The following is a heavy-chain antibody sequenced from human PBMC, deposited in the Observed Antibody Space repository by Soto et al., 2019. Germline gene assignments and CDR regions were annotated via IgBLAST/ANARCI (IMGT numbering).Heavy chain of an antibody. CDR3: ARHLRFLEWLDYYYYYGMDV. J-gene: IGHJ6*02. D-gene: IGHD3-3*01. CDR1: GYSFTSYW. V-gene: IGHV5-10-1*01. CDR2: IDPSDSYT. Sequence: GESLKISCKGSGYSFTSYWISWVRQMPGKGLEWMGRIDPSDSYTNYSPSFQGHVTISADKSISTAYLQWSSLKASDTAMYYCARHLRFLEWLDYYYYYGMDVWGQGTTVTVSS.